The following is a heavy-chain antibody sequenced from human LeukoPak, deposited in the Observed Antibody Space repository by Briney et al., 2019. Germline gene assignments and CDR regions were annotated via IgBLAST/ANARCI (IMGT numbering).Heavy chain of an antibody. CDR3: ARHNGWFDY. CDR1: GFTFSSYE. CDR2: ISGSGSTV. J-gene: IGHJ5*01. V-gene: IGHV3-48*03. D-gene: IGHD2-8*01. Sequence: AGWSLRLSCAASGFTFSSYEVGWVRQAPGKGPEWVSYISGSGSTVHYADSVKGRFTISRDNAMNSLYLQMSSLRGDDTAFYYCARHNGWFDYWGQGTLVTVSS.